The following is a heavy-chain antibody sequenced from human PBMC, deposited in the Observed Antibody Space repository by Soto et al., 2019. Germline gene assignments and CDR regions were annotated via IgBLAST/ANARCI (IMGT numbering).Heavy chain of an antibody. CDR1: GYTFTSYG. J-gene: IGHJ4*02. D-gene: IGHD5-12*01. CDR2: ISAYNGNT. Sequence: ASVKVSCKASGYTFTSYGISWVRQAPGQGLEWMGWISAYNGNTNYAQKLQGRVTMTTDTSTSTAYMELRSLRSDDTAVYYCARDREYRGYDRRFDYWGQGTLVTVSS. CDR3: ARDREYRGYDRRFDY. V-gene: IGHV1-18*01.